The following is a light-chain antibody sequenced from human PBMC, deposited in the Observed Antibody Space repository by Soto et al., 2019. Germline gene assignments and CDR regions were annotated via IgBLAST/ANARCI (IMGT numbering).Light chain of an antibody. CDR1: SSDVGGYDY. CDR2: EVT. J-gene: IGLJ1*01. V-gene: IGLV2-8*01. Sequence: QSALTQPPSASGSPGQSVTISCAGTSSDVGGYDYVSWYQQHPGKAPKLMIYEVTKRPSGIPDRFSGSKSGNTASLTVSGLQTEDEADYYFSSSGGSHIGYVFGTGTKVTVL. CDR3: SSSGGSHIGYV.